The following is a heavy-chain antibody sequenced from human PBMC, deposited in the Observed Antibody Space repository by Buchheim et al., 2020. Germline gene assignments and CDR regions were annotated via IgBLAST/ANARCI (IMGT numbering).Heavy chain of an antibody. V-gene: IGHV4-34*01. D-gene: IGHD2-8*01. CDR2: INHSGST. J-gene: IGHJ6*03. CDR3: ARVRVVRYYKGYYYYYMDV. CDR1: GGSFSGYY. Sequence: QVQLQQWGAGLLKPSETLSLTCAVYGGSFSGYYWSWIRQPPGKGLEWIGEINHSGSTNYNPSLKSRVTISVDTSKNQFSLKLSSVTAADTAVYYCARVRVVRYYKGYYYYYMDVWGKGTT.